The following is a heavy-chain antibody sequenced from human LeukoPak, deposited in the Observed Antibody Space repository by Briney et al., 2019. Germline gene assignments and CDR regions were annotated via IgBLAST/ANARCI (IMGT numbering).Heavy chain of an antibody. Sequence: ASVKVSCKASGYTFTSYGISWVRQAPGQGLEWMGWISAYNGNTNYAQKLQCRVTMTTDTSTSTAYMELRSLRSDDTAVYYCARDSLNSGYDGEVDYWGQGTLVTVSS. CDR2: ISAYNGNT. CDR1: GYTFTSYG. V-gene: IGHV1-18*04. CDR3: ARDSLNSGYDGEVDY. J-gene: IGHJ4*02. D-gene: IGHD5-12*01.